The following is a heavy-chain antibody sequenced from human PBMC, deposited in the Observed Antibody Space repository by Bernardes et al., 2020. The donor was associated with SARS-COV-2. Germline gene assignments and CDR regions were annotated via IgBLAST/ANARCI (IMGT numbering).Heavy chain of an antibody. D-gene: IGHD5-12*01. J-gene: IGHJ4*02. CDR2: IYYSGST. Sequence: SETLSLTCTVSGGSISSSSYYWGWIRQPPGKGLEWIGSIYYSGSTYYNPSLKSRVTISVDTSKNKFSLKLSSVTAADTAVYYCARHIARGYSGYDRSGWYALAAFSAAYFDYWGQGTLVTVSS. V-gene: IGHV4-39*01. CDR1: GGSISSSSYY. CDR3: ARHIARGYSGYDRSGWYALAAFSAAYFDY.